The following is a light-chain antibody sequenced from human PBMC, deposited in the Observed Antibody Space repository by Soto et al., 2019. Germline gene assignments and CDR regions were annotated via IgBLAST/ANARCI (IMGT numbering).Light chain of an antibody. Sequence: EVVLTQSTGTLSLSPGERATVFCRASQSVSNNHLAWYQQKPGQAPRLLIYATSRRATGISDRFSGSGSGTDFTLTVSRLEPEDYAVYYCQQYGNSPPYTFGQGTKVDIK. CDR3: QQYGNSPPYT. CDR2: ATS. J-gene: IGKJ2*01. CDR1: QSVSNNH. V-gene: IGKV3-20*01.